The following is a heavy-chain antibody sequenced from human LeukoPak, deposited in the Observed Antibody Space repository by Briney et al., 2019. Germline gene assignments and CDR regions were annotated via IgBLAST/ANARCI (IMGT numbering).Heavy chain of an antibody. CDR2: INHSGNT. CDR1: GGSFSGYY. Sequence: SETLSLTCAVYGGSFSGYYWTWIRQPPGKGLEWIGEINHSGNTNYNPSLKSRVTMSVDTSKNQFSLKLSSVTAADTAVYYCARVESGSLDYWGQGTLVTVSS. D-gene: IGHD1-26*01. CDR3: ARVESGSLDY. J-gene: IGHJ4*02. V-gene: IGHV4-34*10.